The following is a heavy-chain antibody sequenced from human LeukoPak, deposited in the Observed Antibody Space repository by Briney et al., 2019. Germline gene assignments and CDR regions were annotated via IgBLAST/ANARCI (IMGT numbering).Heavy chain of an antibody. V-gene: IGHV4-34*01. J-gene: IGHJ4*02. CDR2: TNHSGST. CDR3: ASATMVRGVTDY. D-gene: IGHD3-10*01. CDR1: GGSFSGYY. Sequence: PSETLSLTCAVYGGSFSGYYWSWIRQPPGKGLEWIGETNHSGSTNYNPSLKSRVTISVDTSKNQFSLKLSSVTAADTAVYYCASATMVRGVTDYWGQGTLVTVSS.